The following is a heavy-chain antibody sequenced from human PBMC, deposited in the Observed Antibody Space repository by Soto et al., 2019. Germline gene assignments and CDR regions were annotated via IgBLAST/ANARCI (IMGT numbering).Heavy chain of an antibody. CDR1: GFTFSSYE. D-gene: IGHD5-12*01. CDR3: ARSPRGLQFWKATYYYYYGMDV. V-gene: IGHV3-48*03. CDR2: ISSSGSTI. Sequence: GGSLRLSCAASGFTFSSYEMNWVRQAPGKGLEWVSYISSSGSTIYYADSVKGRFTISRDNAKNSLYLQMNSLRAEDTAVYYCARSPRGLQFWKATYYYYYGMDVWGQGTTVTVSS. J-gene: IGHJ6*02.